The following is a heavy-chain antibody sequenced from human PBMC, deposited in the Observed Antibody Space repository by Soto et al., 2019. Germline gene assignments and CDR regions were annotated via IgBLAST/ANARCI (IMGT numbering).Heavy chain of an antibody. J-gene: IGHJ5*02. CDR2: IYYSGST. CDR1: GGSISSGDYY. V-gene: IGHV4-30-4*01. D-gene: IGHD2-2*01. Sequence: SETLSLACTVSGGSISSGDYYWSWIRQPPGKGLEWIGYIYYSGSTYYNPSLKSRVTISVDTSKNQFSLKLSSVTAADTAVYYCAREQAAISSWFDPWGQGTLVPVSA. CDR3: AREQAAISSWFDP.